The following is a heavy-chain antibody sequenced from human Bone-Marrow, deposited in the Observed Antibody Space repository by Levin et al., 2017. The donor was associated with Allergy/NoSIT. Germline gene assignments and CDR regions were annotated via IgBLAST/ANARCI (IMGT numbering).Heavy chain of an antibody. CDR3: ARVRLFMPAPDNF. Sequence: ASVKVSCKASGYTFTSYGVTWVRQAPGQGLEWMGWISGATGNTNYAQKFQGRVTMTTDTSTNTAYLELRSLRSDDTALYYCARVRLFMPAPDNFWGQGTLVSVSS. CDR2: ISGATGNT. CDR1: GYTFTSYG. V-gene: IGHV1-18*01. D-gene: IGHD2-2*01. J-gene: IGHJ4*02.